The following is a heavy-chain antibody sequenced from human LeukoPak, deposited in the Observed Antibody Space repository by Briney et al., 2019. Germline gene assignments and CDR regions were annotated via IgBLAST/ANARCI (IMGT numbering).Heavy chain of an antibody. CDR1: GYSISSGYY. CDR2: IYHSGST. Sequence: SETLSLTCTVSGYSISSGYYWGWIRQPPGKGLEWIGSIYHSGSTYYNPSLKSRVTISVDTSKNQFSLKLSSVTAADTAVYYCAGDKNYGDYFRDAFDIWGQGTMVTVSS. D-gene: IGHD4-17*01. V-gene: IGHV4-38-2*02. CDR3: AGDKNYGDYFRDAFDI. J-gene: IGHJ3*02.